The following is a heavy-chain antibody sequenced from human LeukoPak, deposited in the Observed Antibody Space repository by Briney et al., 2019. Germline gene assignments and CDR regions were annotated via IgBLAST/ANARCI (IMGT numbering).Heavy chain of an antibody. CDR3: ARDLYRIVVVPHYFDY. Sequence: SETLSLTCTVSGCSISSYYWSWIQQPPGKGLEWIGYIYYSGSTNYNPSLKSRVTISVDTSKNHFSLKLSSVTAADTAVYYCARDLYRIVVVPHYFDYWGQGTLVTVSS. V-gene: IGHV4-59*12. CDR1: GCSISSYY. CDR2: IYYSGST. J-gene: IGHJ4*02. D-gene: IGHD3-22*01.